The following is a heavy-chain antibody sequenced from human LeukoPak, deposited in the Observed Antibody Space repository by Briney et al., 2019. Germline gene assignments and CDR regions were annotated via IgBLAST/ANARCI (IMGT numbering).Heavy chain of an antibody. Sequence: AASVTVSCTASEYTFTTYYMHWVRQAPGQGLEWMGIINPSGGSTSYAQKFQGRVTMTRDTSTSTVYMELSSLRSEDTAVYYCARGASGYFDYWGQGSLVTVSS. D-gene: IGHD7-27*01. V-gene: IGHV1-46*01. CDR3: ARGASGYFDY. CDR1: EYTFTTYY. J-gene: IGHJ4*02. CDR2: INPSGGST.